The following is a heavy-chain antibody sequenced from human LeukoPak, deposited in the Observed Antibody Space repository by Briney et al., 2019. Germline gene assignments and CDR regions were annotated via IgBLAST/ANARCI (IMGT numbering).Heavy chain of an antibody. V-gene: IGHV4-34*01. Sequence: SETLSLTCGVYGGSFSDYYWSWIRQPPGKGLEWIGEINHSGSTNYNPSLKIRVTISVDTSKNQFSLKVNSVTAADTAVYYCARRGYTYGWGWFDPWGQGTLVTVSS. CDR3: ARRGYTYGWGWFDP. CDR2: INHSGST. CDR1: GGSFSDYY. D-gene: IGHD5-18*01. J-gene: IGHJ5*02.